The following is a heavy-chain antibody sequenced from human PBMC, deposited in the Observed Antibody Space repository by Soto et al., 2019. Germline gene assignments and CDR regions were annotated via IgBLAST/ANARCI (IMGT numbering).Heavy chain of an antibody. D-gene: IGHD3-10*01. Sequence: EVQLLDSGGGLVQPGGSLRLSCAASGFTFIDYAMSWVRQAPGKGLEWVSTISTAGHNTFSADSVKGRFTISRDNSKNTLYLQMNSLRAEDTAFYFFAKGGSFGGSLDSWGRGTLVTVSS. J-gene: IGHJ4*02. V-gene: IGHV3-23*01. CDR2: ISTAGHNT. CDR1: GFTFIDYA. CDR3: AKGGSFGGSLDS.